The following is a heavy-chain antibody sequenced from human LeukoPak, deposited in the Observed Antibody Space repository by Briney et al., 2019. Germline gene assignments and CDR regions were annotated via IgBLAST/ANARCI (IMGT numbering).Heavy chain of an antibody. CDR2: IYHSGST. J-gene: IGHJ4*02. V-gene: IGHV4-4*02. CDR1: GGSISSSNW. D-gene: IGHD5-18*01. Sequence: PSETLSLTCAVSGGSISSSNWWSWVRQPPGKGLEWIGEIYHSGSTNYNPSLKSRVTFSVDKSKNHFSLKLSSVTAADTAVYYCARGVDTAMVIDYWGQGTLVTVSS. CDR3: ARGVDTAMVIDY.